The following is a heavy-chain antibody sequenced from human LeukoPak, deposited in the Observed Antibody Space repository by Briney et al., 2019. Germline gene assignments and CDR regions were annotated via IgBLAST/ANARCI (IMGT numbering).Heavy chain of an antibody. Sequence: PGGSLRLSCAASGFTFSTYSMIWVRQAPGKGLEWVSSISSTSSYIYYADSVKGRFTISRDNAKNSLYLQMNSLRAEDTAVYYCAREPTGDYWGQGTLVTVSS. CDR2: ISSTSSYI. CDR3: AREPTGDY. J-gene: IGHJ4*02. V-gene: IGHV3-21*01. D-gene: IGHD4-17*01. CDR1: GFTFSTYS.